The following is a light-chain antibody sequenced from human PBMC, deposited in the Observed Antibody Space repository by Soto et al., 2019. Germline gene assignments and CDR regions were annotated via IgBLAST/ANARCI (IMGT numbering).Light chain of an antibody. CDR1: SGSIDSNY. Sequence: NFMLTQPHSVSESPGKTVIISCTRSSGSIDSNYVQWFQKRPGSAPTTVIFNDDQRPSGVPARFSGSVDSSSNSASLTISGLRTEDGAEYYCQSFDSTSRVFGGGTKLTVL. CDR3: QSFDSTSRV. CDR2: NDD. J-gene: IGLJ3*02. V-gene: IGLV6-57*04.